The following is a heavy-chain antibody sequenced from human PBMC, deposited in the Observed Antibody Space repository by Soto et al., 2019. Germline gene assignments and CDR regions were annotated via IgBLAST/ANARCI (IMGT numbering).Heavy chain of an antibody. CDR3: ARHSSTSMFCISTSCLAPDY. CDR1: GGSISGSSYY. CDR2: IYYSGST. D-gene: IGHD2-2*01. Sequence: QLQLQESGPGLVKPSETLSLTCTVSGGSISGSSYYWGWIRQPPGKGLEWIGSIYYSGSTYYNPSLKSRVTISVDTSKNQFSLKLSSVTAADTAVYYCARHSSTSMFCISTSCLAPDYWGQGTLVTVSS. V-gene: IGHV4-39*01. J-gene: IGHJ4*02.